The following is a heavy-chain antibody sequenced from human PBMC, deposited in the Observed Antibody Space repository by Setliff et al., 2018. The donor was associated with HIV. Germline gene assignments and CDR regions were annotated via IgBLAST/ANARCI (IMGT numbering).Heavy chain of an antibody. CDR3: ARVTYYYDSSGFYYYYYYYMDV. CDR1: GGSISSYY. CDR2: IHYSGST. V-gene: IGHV4-59*01. J-gene: IGHJ6*03. Sequence: KPSETLSLTCTVSGGSISSYYWSWIRQPPGKGLEWIGYIHYSGSTNYNPSLKSRVTISVDTSKNQFSLKMSSVTAADTAVYYCARVTYYYDSSGFYYYYYYYMDVWGKGTTVTVSS. D-gene: IGHD3-22*01.